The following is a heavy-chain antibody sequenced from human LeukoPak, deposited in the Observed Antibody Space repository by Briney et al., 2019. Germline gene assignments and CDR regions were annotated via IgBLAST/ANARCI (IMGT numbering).Heavy chain of an antibody. J-gene: IGHJ4*02. CDR3: VRGDRDGFYSDY. CDR1: GFIFSFYG. D-gene: IGHD5-24*01. Sequence: QAGGSLRLSCASSGFIFSFYGMHWVRQAPGKGLEWVAFIRSDGSNKYYADSVKGRFTISRDNPKNTLYLQMNSLRAEDTAVYYCVRGDRDGFYSDYWGQGTLVTVSS. V-gene: IGHV3-30*02. CDR2: IRSDGSNK.